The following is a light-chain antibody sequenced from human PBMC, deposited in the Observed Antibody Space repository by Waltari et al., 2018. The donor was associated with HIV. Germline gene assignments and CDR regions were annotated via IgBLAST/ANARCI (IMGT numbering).Light chain of an antibody. V-gene: IGLV2-11*01. J-gene: IGLJ1*01. CDR3: CSYAGSYTYV. Sequence: SALTQPRSVSGPPGHSVTIPCTGTTSDVGGYNYVSWYQQHPGKAPKLMIYDVSKRPSGVPDRFSGSKSGNTASLTISGLQAEDEADYYCCSYAGSYTYVFGTGTKVTVL. CDR1: TSDVGGYNY. CDR2: DVS.